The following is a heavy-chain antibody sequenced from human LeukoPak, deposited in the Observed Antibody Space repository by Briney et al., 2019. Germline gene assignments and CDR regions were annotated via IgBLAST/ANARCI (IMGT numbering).Heavy chain of an antibody. CDR3: TRNEV. D-gene: IGHD1-1*01. CDR1: GFTFSGYW. CDR2: IKQDGSNK. Sequence: PGGSLRLSCAGSGFTFSGYWMSWVRQAPGKGLEWVANIKQDGSNKYYVVSVKGRFTISRDNAKNSLSLQMNSLRAEDTGVYYCTRNEVWGQGTLVTVSS. V-gene: IGHV3-7*01. J-gene: IGHJ4*02.